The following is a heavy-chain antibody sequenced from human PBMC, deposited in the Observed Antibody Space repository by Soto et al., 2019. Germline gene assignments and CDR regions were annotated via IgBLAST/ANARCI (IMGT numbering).Heavy chain of an antibody. J-gene: IGHJ4*02. V-gene: IGHV3-23*01. CDR1: GFTFSSYA. CDR2: ISGSGGST. CDR3: AKSATGGSSGYGFGY. Sequence: GGSLRLFCAASGFTFSSYAMSWVRQAPGKGLEWVSAISGSGGSTYYADSVKGRFTISRDNSKNTLYLQMNSLRAEDTAVYYCAKSATGGSSGYGFGYWGQGTLVTVSS. D-gene: IGHD3-22*01.